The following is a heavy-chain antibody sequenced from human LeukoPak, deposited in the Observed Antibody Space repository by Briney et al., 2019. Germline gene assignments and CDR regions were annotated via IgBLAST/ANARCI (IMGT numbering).Heavy chain of an antibody. CDR1: GGSISSYY. D-gene: IGHD1-26*01. CDR2: IYTSGST. Sequence: SETLSLTCTVSGGSISSYYWSWIRQPAGKGLEWIGRIYTSGSTNYNPSLKSRVTMSVDTSKNHFSLKLSSVTAADTAIYYCARMTGSAWELLIDSWGPGTLVTVSS. J-gene: IGHJ4*02. CDR3: ARMTGSAWELLIDS. V-gene: IGHV4-4*07.